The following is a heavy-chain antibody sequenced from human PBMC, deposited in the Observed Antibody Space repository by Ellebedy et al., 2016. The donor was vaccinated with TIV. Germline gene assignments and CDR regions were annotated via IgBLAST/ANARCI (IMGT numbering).Heavy chain of an antibody. Sequence: GESLKISCAASGFTFSTYSMNWVRQAPGKGLEWVSYISSSSSTIYYADSVKGRFTISRDNAKNSLCLQMNSLRDEETAVYYCARENVYSYYGMDVWGQGTTVTVSS. J-gene: IGHJ6*02. CDR2: ISSSSSTI. V-gene: IGHV3-48*02. D-gene: IGHD3-16*01. CDR3: ARENVYSYYGMDV. CDR1: GFTFSTYS.